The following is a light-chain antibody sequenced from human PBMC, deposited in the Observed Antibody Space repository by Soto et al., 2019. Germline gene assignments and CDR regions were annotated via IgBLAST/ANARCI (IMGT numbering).Light chain of an antibody. V-gene: IGKV4-1*01. J-gene: IGKJ2*01. Sequence: DIVMTQSPDSLAVSLGERATINCKSSQSVFVSSTNRNYFSWFQQKPGQPPKLLISWASTRHSGVPDRFSGSGSATDFTLTISSLQAEDVAIYYCQQYHNVPYTFGQGTRLEIK. CDR1: QSVFVSSTNRNY. CDR2: WAS. CDR3: QQYHNVPYT.